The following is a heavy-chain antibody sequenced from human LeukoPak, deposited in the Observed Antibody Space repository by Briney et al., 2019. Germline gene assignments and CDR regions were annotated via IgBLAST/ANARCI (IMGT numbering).Heavy chain of an antibody. D-gene: IGHD5-24*01. V-gene: IGHV4-30-4*01. CDR3: ARGGEGYNYVY. CDR1: GGSISSANYY. J-gene: IGHJ4*02. CDR2: ISYSGST. Sequence: SETLSLTCTVSGGSISSANYYWNWIRQPPGKGLEWIGYISYSGSTHYNPSPKSRATISADTSKNQFSLKLTSMTAADTAVYHCARGGEGYNYVYWGQGTLVTVSS.